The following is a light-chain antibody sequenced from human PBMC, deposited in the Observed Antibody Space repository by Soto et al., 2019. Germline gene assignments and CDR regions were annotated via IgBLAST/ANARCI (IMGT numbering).Light chain of an antibody. Sequence: EIVLTQSPATLSLSPWERATLSCRASQSVSSYLAWYQQKPGQAPRLLIYDASNRATGIPARFSGSGSGTDFTLTISSLEPDDFAVYYCHQRSDWPSTFGGGTKVQIK. CDR3: HQRSDWPST. CDR2: DAS. CDR1: QSVSSY. J-gene: IGKJ4*01. V-gene: IGKV3-11*01.